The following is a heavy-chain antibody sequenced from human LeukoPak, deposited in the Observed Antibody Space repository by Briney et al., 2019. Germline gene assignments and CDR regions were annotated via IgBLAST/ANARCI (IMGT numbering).Heavy chain of an antibody. V-gene: IGHV4-59*12. CDR3: ARVLRNYVDV. Sequence: XXTCTXXGGSXSXXYWSWIRQPPGXGLECIGYIYYSGSTNYNPSLKSRVTISVDTSKNQFSLKLSSVTAADTAVYYCARVLRNYVDVWGKGTTVTVSS. CDR2: IYYSGST. CDR1: GGSXSXXY. J-gene: IGHJ6*03.